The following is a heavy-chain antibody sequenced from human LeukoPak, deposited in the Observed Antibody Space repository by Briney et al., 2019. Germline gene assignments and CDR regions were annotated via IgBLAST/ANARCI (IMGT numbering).Heavy chain of an antibody. J-gene: IGHJ5*02. CDR3: ARDGDYGDYVGNWFDP. CDR1: GGTFSSYA. V-gene: IGHV1-69*06. Sequence: GASVKVSCKASGGTFSSYAISWVRQAPGQGLEWMGGIIPIFDTANYAQKFQGRVTITADKSTSTAYMELSSLRSEDTAVYYCARDGDYGDYVGNWFDPWGQGTLVTVSS. CDR2: IIPIFDTA. D-gene: IGHD4-17*01.